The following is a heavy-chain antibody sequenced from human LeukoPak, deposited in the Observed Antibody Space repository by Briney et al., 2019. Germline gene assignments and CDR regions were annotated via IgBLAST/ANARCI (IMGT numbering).Heavy chain of an antibody. J-gene: IGHJ4*02. Sequence: PSQTLSLTCTVSGGSISSYYWSWVRQPAGKGLEWIGRIYASGNTNYNPSLKGRVTMTVDTSKNQFSLNLSSVTAADTAVYYCAREGRWIQRTYYWGQGTLVTVSS. CDR2: IYASGNT. D-gene: IGHD5-18*01. V-gene: IGHV4-4*07. CDR1: GGSISSYY. CDR3: AREGRWIQRTYY.